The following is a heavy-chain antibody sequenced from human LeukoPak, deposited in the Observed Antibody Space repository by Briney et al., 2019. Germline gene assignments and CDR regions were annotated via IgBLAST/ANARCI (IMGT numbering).Heavy chain of an antibody. V-gene: IGHV4-30-2*02. Sequence: SSETLSLTCTVSGGTISSGGYYWSWLRQPPGKGLEWIGYIYHSGSTYYNPSLKSRVTISVDTSKNQFSLKLSSVTAADTAVYYCARHYYGSGRFFDYWGQGTLVTLSS. D-gene: IGHD3-10*01. CDR1: GGTISSGGYY. CDR2: IYHSGST. CDR3: ARHYYGSGRFFDY. J-gene: IGHJ4*02.